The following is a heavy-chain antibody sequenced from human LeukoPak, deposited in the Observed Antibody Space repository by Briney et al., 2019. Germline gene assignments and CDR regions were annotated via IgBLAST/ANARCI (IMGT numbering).Heavy chain of an antibody. CDR3: ASMYYYDSSGYPV. V-gene: IGHV4-38-2*01. J-gene: IGHJ4*02. CDR1: GYSISSGYY. D-gene: IGHD3-22*01. Sequence: PSETLSLTCAVSGYSISSGYYWGWIRQPPGKGLEWIGSIYHSGSTYYNPSLKSRVTISVDTSKNQFSLKLSSVTAADTAVYYCASMYYYDSSGYPVWGQGTLVTVSS. CDR2: IYHSGST.